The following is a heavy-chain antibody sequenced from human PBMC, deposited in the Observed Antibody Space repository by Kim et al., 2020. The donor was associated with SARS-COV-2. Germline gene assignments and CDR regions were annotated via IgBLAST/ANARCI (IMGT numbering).Heavy chain of an antibody. V-gene: IGHV1-3*04. CDR3: ARDQVGGEVLPFPDY. D-gene: IGHD1-26*01. CDR2: INTGNGNT. Sequence: ASVKVSCKASGYTFTTYAMHWVRQAPGQRLEWMGWINTGNGNTKYSQKFQDRLTITRDISANTVYMELSSLRSEDTAVFYCARDQVGGEVLPFPDYWGQGTLVTVSS. J-gene: IGHJ4*02. CDR1: GYTFTTYA.